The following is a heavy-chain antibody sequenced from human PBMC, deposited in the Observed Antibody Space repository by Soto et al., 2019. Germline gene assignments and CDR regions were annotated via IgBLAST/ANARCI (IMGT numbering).Heavy chain of an antibody. V-gene: IGHV4-59*01. D-gene: IGHD3-22*01. Sequence: LSLTCTVSGGSISGYYWSWIRQPPGKGLEWIGYIYYSGSTIYNPSLKSRVTISVDTSKNQFSLKLSSVTAADTAVYYCARARYDSSGYYYFDYWGQGTLVTVSS. CDR1: GGSISGYY. CDR2: IYYSGST. CDR3: ARARYDSSGYYYFDY. J-gene: IGHJ4*02.